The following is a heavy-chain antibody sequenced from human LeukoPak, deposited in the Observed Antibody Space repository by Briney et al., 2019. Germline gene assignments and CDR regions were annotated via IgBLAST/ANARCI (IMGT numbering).Heavy chain of an antibody. Sequence: PGGSLRLSCEASGFTFTTYWMHWVRQAPGKGLVWVSHINSDGSITGYADSVKGRFTISRDNAKNTLYLQMNSLRAEDTAVYYCARDAVDTANAVWGQGTTVTVSS. V-gene: IGHV3-74*01. CDR3: ARDAVDTANAV. J-gene: IGHJ6*02. D-gene: IGHD5-18*01. CDR2: INSDGSIT. CDR1: GFTFTTYW.